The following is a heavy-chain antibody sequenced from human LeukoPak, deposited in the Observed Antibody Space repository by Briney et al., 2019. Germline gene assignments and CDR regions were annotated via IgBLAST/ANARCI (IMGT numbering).Heavy chain of an antibody. CDR3: ARDGPVAGTPFDF. Sequence: GGSLRLSCEASGFTFSSHGMNWVRQAPGKGLEWVSYITSTSRSTYYADSVKGRFTISRDNAKNSLYLQMNSLGDEDTAVYYCARDGPVAGTPFDFWGQGTLVTVSS. CDR1: GFTFSSHG. J-gene: IGHJ4*02. V-gene: IGHV3-48*02. D-gene: IGHD6-19*01. CDR2: ITSTSRST.